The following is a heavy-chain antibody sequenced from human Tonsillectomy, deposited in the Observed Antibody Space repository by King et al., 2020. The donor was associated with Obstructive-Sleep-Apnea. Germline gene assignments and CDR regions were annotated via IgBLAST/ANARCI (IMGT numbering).Heavy chain of an antibody. V-gene: IGHV3-21*01. CDR3: ARGDYDVLTGYYNVEPYYYYFGMDV. Sequence: VQLVESGGGLVKPGGSLKLSCAVSGFNFSTYSMNWVRQAPGKGLQWVSSISSSSSYIYYADSVGGRFTISRDNAKNSLYLQMNSLRAEDTAVYYCARGDYDVLTGYYNVEPYYYYFGMDVWGQGTTVTVSS. CDR1: GFNFSTYS. D-gene: IGHD3-9*01. J-gene: IGHJ6*02. CDR2: ISSSSSYI.